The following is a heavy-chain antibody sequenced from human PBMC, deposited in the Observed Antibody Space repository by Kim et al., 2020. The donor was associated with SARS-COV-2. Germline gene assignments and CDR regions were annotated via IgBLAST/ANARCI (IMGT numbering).Heavy chain of an antibody. D-gene: IGHD2-15*01. CDR2: INPNSGGT. J-gene: IGHJ6*02. Sequence: ASVKVSCKASGYTFTGYYMHWVRQAPGQGLEWMGWINPNSGGTNYAQKFQGRVTMTRDTSISTAYMELSRLRSDDTAVYYCAREGGRMVVAATPYYYYGMDVWGQGTTVTVSS. CDR3: AREGGRMVVAATPYYYYGMDV. CDR1: GYTFTGYY. V-gene: IGHV1-2*02.